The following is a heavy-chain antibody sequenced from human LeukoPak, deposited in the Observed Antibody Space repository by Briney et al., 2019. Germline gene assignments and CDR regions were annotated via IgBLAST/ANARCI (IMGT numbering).Heavy chain of an antibody. J-gene: IGHJ4*02. CDR2: IKRDGSQK. V-gene: IGHV3-7*01. Sequence: GGSLGLSCAAPGFSFSSNWMGWVRQAPGKGLEWVAHIKRDGSQKYYVDSVRGRFTISRDNTKNSLYLQMSSLRAEDTAVYYCATDRGWRTSGYYLYYFEYWGQGTLVTFSS. CDR1: GFSFSSNW. CDR3: ATDRGWRTSGYYLYYFEY. D-gene: IGHD3-3*01.